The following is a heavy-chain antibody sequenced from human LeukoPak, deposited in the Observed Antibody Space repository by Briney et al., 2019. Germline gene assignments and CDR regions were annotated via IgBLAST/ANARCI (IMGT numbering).Heavy chain of an antibody. J-gene: IGHJ4*02. D-gene: IGHD3-10*01. CDR2: ISHGGDNE. CDR1: GFTFSIYG. Sequence: PGGSLRLSCAASGFTFSIYGMHWVRQAPGKGLEWVSVISHGGDNEYYADSVKGRFTISRDNSKNTLYLQMNSLRAEDTALYYCAKVGGSGNYLHYFDYWGQGTLVTVSS. V-gene: IGHV3-30*18. CDR3: AKVGGSGNYLHYFDY.